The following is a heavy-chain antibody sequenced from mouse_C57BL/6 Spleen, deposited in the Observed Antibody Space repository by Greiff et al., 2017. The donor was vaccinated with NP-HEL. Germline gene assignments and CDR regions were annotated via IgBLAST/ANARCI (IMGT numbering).Heavy chain of an antibody. D-gene: IGHD2-4*01. V-gene: IGHV5-4*01. CDR2: ISDGGSYT. CDR3: ARDEYDYPFAY. CDR1: GFTFSSYA. Sequence: EVMLVESGGGLVKPGGSLKLSCAASGFTFSSYAMSWVRQTPEKRLEWVATISDGGSYTYYPDNVKGRFTISRDNAKNNLYLQMSHLKSEDTAMYYCARDEYDYPFAYWGQGTLVTVSA. J-gene: IGHJ3*01.